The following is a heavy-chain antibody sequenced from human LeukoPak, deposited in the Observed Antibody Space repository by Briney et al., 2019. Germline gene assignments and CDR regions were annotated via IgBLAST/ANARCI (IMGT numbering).Heavy chain of an antibody. J-gene: IGHJ4*02. CDR3: ARDQAVAGTPFDY. CDR1: GYTFTSYG. D-gene: IGHD6-19*01. CDR2: ISGYSGNT. Sequence: GASVKVSCKTSGYTFTSYGISWVRQAPGQGPEWMGWISGYSGNTNYEQKFQGRVTMTTDTSTSTAYMQLRSLRSDDTAVYYCARDQAVAGTPFDYWGQGTLVTVSS. V-gene: IGHV1-18*01.